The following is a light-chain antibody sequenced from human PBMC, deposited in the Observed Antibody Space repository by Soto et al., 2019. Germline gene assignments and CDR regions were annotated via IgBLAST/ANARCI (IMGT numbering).Light chain of an antibody. V-gene: IGLV4-69*01. Sequence: QPVLTQSPSASASLGASVKLTCTLSSGHSSYAIAWHQQQPEKGPRYLMKLNSDGSHRKGDGIPDRFPGSSSGAERYLTISSLQSEDEADYYCQTWGSGIRVVFGGGTKLTVL. J-gene: IGLJ2*01. CDR1: SGHSSYA. CDR2: LNSDGSH. CDR3: QTWGSGIRVV.